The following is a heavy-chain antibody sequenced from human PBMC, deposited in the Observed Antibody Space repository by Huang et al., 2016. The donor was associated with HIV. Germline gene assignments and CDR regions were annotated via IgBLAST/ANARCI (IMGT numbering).Heavy chain of an antibody. CDR3: ARTKGEFDF. D-gene: IGHD3-16*01. CDR2: ISRDNVST. CDR1: GYKFHIYE. J-gene: IGHJ4*02. V-gene: IGHV1-18*04. Sequence: QIHLVQSGPEVKQPGASVKVSCKASGYKFHIYEITWVRQTTGQGLEWMGGISRDNVSTRFAQKFQDRLTMTTDVSTSTAYLELRSLRLDDTAVYYCARTKGEFDFWGQGALVTVSS.